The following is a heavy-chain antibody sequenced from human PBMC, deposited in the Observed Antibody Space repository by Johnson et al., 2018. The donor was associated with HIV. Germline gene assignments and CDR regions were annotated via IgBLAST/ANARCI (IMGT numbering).Heavy chain of an antibody. CDR2: INWNGGST. CDR3: AREVYYYDTSGQGAFDI. J-gene: IGHJ3*02. D-gene: IGHD3-22*01. CDR1: GFTFYDYG. Sequence: VQLVESGGNVIRPGGSLRLSCAASGFTFYDYGMSWVRQAPGKGLEWVSGINWNGGSTGYADSVKGRFTISRDNAKNSLYLQMNSLRAEDTALYYCAREVYYYDTSGQGAFDIWGQGTMVTVSS. V-gene: IGHV3-20*04.